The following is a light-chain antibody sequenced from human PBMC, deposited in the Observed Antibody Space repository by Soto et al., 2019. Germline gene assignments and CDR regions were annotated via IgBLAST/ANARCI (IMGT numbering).Light chain of an antibody. CDR3: QHFGHSPLFA. V-gene: IGKV3-20*01. CDR2: RAS. Sequence: VVLTQSPGTLSLSPGEGVTLSCRASQSVDSSYIAWYKHQRGQAPRLLIYRASYSATGIPDRFSGGGSGTDFTLNISRLEPEDSAVYYCQHFGHSPLFACGPGTKVQIK. CDR1: QSVDSSY. J-gene: IGKJ3*01.